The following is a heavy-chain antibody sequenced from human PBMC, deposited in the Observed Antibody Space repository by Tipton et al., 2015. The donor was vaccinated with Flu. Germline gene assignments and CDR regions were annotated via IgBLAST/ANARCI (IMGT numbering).Heavy chain of an antibody. V-gene: IGHV4-59*01. CDR2: IDKSGNT. CDR3: ARDSMVRGTIGP. CDR1: GVSISSYY. D-gene: IGHD3-10*01. Sequence: VSGVSISSYYWSWVRQSPGKGLEWIGYIDKSGNTNYNPSLKSRVTIVLDTSKNQFSLKLTSVTAADTAVYYCARDSMVRGTIGPWGQGTLVTVSS. J-gene: IGHJ5*02.